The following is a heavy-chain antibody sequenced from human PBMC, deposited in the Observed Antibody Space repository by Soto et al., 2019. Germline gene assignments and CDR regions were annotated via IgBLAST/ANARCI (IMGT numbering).Heavy chain of an antibody. CDR1: GFTFSKYG. Sequence: QVQLVESGGGVVQPGRSLRLSCAAYGFTFSKYGMHWVRQAPGKGLEWVAGILHDGGDRRYGDSVKGRFTISGENSKNTLYLQINSLRVEYTAVYYCARDDDRPDKGLDMWGQGTMVTVSS. J-gene: IGHJ3*02. CDR3: ARDDDRPDKGLDM. CDR2: ILHDGGDR. D-gene: IGHD3-22*01. V-gene: IGHV3-33*05.